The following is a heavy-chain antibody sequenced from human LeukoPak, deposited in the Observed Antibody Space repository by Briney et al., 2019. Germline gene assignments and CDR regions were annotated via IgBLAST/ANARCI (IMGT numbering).Heavy chain of an antibody. CDR3: ARDFYLSGTYWDDVFDI. CDR2: IGTHSGDT. CDR1: GYHFSNYG. D-gene: IGHD3-10*01. J-gene: IGHJ3*02. Sequence: ASVKVSCQASGYHFSNYGISWVRQAPGQGLEWMGWIGTHSGDTNYAHSFRGRLTMTADTSTTTVYVELRSLRSDDTAVYYCARDFYLSGTYWDDVFDIWGQGTLVAVSS. V-gene: IGHV1-18*01.